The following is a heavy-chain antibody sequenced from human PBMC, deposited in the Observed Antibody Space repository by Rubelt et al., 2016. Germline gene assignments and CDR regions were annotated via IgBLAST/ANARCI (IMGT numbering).Heavy chain of an antibody. CDR3: ARATWEGEVAGTRYYYYGMDV. J-gene: IGHJ6*02. Sequence: VQLVESGGGLVQPGGSLRLSCAASGFTFSSYAMHWVRQAPGKGLEWVAVISYDGSNKYYADSVKGRFTISRDNSKNTLYLQMNSLRAEDTAVYYCARATWEGEVAGTRYYYYGMDVWGQGTTVTVSS. CDR2: ISYDGSNK. D-gene: IGHD6-19*01. CDR1: GFTFSSYA. V-gene: IGHV3-30*04.